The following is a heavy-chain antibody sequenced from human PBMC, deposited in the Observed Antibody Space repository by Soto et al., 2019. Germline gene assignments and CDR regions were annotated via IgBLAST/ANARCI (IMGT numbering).Heavy chain of an antibody. CDR2: ISGSGGST. CDR1: GFTFSSYA. CDR3: AKVGNGGEARGRGGYLQH. D-gene: IGHD3-10*01. Sequence: GGSLRLSCAASGFTFSSYAMSWVRQAPGKGLEWVSAISGSGGSTYYADSVKGRFTISRDNSKNTLYLQMNSLRAEDTAVYYCAKVGNGGEARGRGGYLQHWGQGTLVTVYS. V-gene: IGHV3-23*01. J-gene: IGHJ1*01.